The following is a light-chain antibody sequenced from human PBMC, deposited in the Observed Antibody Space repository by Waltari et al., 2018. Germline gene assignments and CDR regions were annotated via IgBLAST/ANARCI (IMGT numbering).Light chain of an antibody. V-gene: IGLV2-23*02. J-gene: IGLJ2*01. Sequence: QSALTQPASVSGSPGQSITISCTGTSSDVGNYNRVSWYQQHPAKAPKLMIYAVSKRPSGFSDRFSGSKSGDMASLTISGLQPEDEAEYFCSSYAGSSKGVFGGGTKVTVL. CDR2: AVS. CDR1: SSDVGNYNR. CDR3: SSYAGSSKGV.